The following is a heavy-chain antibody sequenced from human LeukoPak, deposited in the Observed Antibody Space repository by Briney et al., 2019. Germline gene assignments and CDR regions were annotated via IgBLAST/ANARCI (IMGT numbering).Heavy chain of an antibody. Sequence: GEAREISCKGFGYSFTSYWIGWVRQMPGKGLEWMGMIYPGDSDTRYSPSLQGQVTISADKSISTAYLQWSSLKASDTAMYYCARLKGGLLEDWDPGSPVTVSS. CDR1: GYSFTSYW. J-gene: IGHJ4*01. V-gene: IGHV5-51*01. CDR3: ARLKGGLLED. D-gene: IGHD1-26*01. CDR2: IYPGDSDT.